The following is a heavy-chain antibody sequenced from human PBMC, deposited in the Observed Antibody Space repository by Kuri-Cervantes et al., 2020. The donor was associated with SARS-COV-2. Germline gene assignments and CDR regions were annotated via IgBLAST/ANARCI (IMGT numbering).Heavy chain of an antibody. CDR1: GGSIRSSSYY. J-gene: IGHJ4*02. CDR2: IYYSGST. D-gene: IGHD3-10*01. Sequence: SETLSLTCTVSGGSIRSSSYYWGWIRQPPGKGLEWIGSIYYSGSTYYNPSLKSRVTISVDTSKNQFSLKLSSVTAADTAVYYCARAGSLLWFGELLSLFDYWGQGTLVTVSS. V-gene: IGHV4-39*01. CDR3: ARAGSLLWFGELLSLFDY.